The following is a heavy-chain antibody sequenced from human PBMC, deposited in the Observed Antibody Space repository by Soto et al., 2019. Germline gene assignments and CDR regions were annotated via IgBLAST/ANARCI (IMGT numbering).Heavy chain of an antibody. V-gene: IGHV3-11*01. Sequence: QVQLVESGGGLVKPGGSLRLSCAASGFTFSDYYMSWIRQAPGKGLEWVSYISSSGSTIYYADSVKGRFTISRDNAKNSLYLQMNSLRAEDTAVYYCASPSAIAARPHYYYGMDVWGQGTTVTVSS. CDR2: ISSSGSTI. D-gene: IGHD6-6*01. CDR1: GFTFSDYY. J-gene: IGHJ6*02. CDR3: ASPSAIAARPHYYYGMDV.